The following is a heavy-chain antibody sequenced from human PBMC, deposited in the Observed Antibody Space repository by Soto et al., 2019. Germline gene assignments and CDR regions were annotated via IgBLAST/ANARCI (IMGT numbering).Heavy chain of an antibody. D-gene: IGHD3-10*01. Sequence: QEQLVQSGGGVVQPGRSLRLSCAASGFKFNSYGMHWVRQAPGKGLEWVAVISYDGSDTSYGDSVKGRFNISRDNSKNTLHLKMSRLRLDDTAVYYCARDRFGGTEGTNWLDPWGQGSLVTVSS. CDR2: ISYDGSDT. J-gene: IGHJ5*02. V-gene: IGHV3-33*01. CDR3: ARDRFGGTEGTNWLDP. CDR1: GFKFNSYG.